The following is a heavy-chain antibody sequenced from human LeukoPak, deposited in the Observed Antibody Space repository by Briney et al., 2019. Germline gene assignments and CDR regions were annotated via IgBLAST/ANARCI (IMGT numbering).Heavy chain of an antibody. CDR3: ARDGNHYGSGSPHFDY. Sequence: ASVKVSCKASGGTFSSYAISWVRQAPGQGLEWMGRSIPIFGTANYAQKFQGRVTITTDESTSTAYMELSSLRSEDTAVYYCARDGNHYGSGSPHFDYWGQGTLVTVSS. CDR2: SIPIFGTA. J-gene: IGHJ4*02. CDR1: GGTFSSYA. D-gene: IGHD3-10*01. V-gene: IGHV1-69*05.